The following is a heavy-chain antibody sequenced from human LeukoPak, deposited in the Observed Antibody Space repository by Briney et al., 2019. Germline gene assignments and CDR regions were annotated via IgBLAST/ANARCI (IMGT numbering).Heavy chain of an antibody. D-gene: IGHD6-13*01. Sequence: GGSLRLSCAASGFTFHDYAMYWGRQAPGKGLQWVSLISGDGDSTYYTDSVKGRFTLSRDNSKNSLYLQMNSLRTEDTGLYYCAKYRLEAAGNFVDWGQGTLVTVSS. CDR3: AKYRLEAAGNFVD. V-gene: IGHV3-43*02. J-gene: IGHJ4*02. CDR2: ISGDGDST. CDR1: GFTFHDYA.